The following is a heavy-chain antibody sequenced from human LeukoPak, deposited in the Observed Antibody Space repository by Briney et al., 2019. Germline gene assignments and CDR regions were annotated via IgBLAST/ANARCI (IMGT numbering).Heavy chain of an antibody. CDR1: GYTFTGYY. J-gene: IGHJ1*01. Sequence: ASVKVSCKASGYTFTGYYMHWERQAPGQGLEWMGWINPNSGGTNYAQKFQGRVTMTRDTSISTAYMELSRLRSDDTAVYYCARGKQQLAKYFQHWGQGTLVTVSS. D-gene: IGHD6-13*01. V-gene: IGHV1-2*02. CDR3: ARGKQQLAKYFQH. CDR2: INPNSGGT.